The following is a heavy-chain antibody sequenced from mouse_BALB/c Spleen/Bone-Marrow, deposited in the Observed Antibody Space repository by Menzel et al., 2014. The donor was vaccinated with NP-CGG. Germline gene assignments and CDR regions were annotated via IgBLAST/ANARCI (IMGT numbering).Heavy chain of an antibody. D-gene: IGHD1-2*01. Sequence: DVKLVESGGGLVQPGGSLNLACVASGFDFGRYWMSWARPAPGKGLEWIGEINPGSSTISYSPSLKDKFIISRDNAKNTLYLQMSKVRSEDAALYYCARLGYYGYHDNWGQGTTLTVSS. CDR1: GFDFGRYW. CDR2: INPGSSTI. V-gene: IGHV4-2*02. J-gene: IGHJ2*01. CDR3: ARLGYYGYHDN.